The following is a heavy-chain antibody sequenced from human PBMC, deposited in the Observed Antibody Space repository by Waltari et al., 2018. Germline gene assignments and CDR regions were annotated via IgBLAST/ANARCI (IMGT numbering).Heavy chain of an antibody. CDR1: GDSMSSTHW. CDR2: VHRSGRT. Sequence: QLQLQESGPGLVKPSGTLSLPFAVPGDSMSSTHWWNWVRQPPGKGLEWIGQVHRSGRTNYNPSFASRVTVSLDTYNNQFSLKVSSATAADTAVYYCARDRGRGLYLDSWGPGTLVTVSP. D-gene: IGHD2-15*01. CDR3: ARDRGRGLYLDS. J-gene: IGHJ4*02. V-gene: IGHV4-4*02.